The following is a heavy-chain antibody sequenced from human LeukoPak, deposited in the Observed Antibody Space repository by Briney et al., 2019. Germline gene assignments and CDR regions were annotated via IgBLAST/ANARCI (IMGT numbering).Heavy chain of an antibody. CDR1: GFTFSSYS. Sequence: GGSLRLSCAASGFTFSSYSMNWVRQAPGKGLEWVSSISSSSSYIYYADSVKGRFTISRDNAKNSLYLQMNSLRAEDTAVYYCARDLISNGDDLGDYWGQGTLVTVSS. D-gene: IGHD4-17*01. CDR2: ISSSSSYI. CDR3: ARDLISNGDDLGDY. V-gene: IGHV3-21*01. J-gene: IGHJ4*02.